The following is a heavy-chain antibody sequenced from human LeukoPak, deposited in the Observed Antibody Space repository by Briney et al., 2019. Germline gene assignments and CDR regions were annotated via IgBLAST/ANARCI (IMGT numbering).Heavy chain of an antibody. J-gene: IGHJ4*02. V-gene: IGHV4-59*11. CDR2: IYYSGST. Sequence: SETLSLTCTVSGGSISSHYWSWIRQPPGKGLEWIGYIYYSGSTNYNPSLKSRVTISVDTSKNQFSLKLSSVTAADTAVYYCARSYSSSWWGHFDYWGQGTLVTVSS. CDR3: ARSYSSSWWGHFDY. D-gene: IGHD6-13*01. CDR1: GGSISSHY.